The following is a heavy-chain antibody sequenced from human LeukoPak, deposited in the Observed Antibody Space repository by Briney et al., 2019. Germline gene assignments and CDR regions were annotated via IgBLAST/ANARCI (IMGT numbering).Heavy chain of an antibody. CDR1: GFTFSHYG. D-gene: IGHD4-11*01. CDR3: AKNAQRGFDYSNSLDR. Sequence: GGSLRLSCATSGFTFSHYGMHWVRQAPGKGLEWVAVIWSDGTNRYYGDPVKGRFTISRDNFQRTVYLQMDNLRAEDTAVYYCAKNAQRGFDYSNSLDRWGQGTLVTVSS. CDR2: IWSDGTNR. V-gene: IGHV3-33*06. J-gene: IGHJ4*02.